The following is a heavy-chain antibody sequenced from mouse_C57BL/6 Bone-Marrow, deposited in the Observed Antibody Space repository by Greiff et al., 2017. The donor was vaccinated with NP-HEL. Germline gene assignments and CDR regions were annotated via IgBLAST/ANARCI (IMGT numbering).Heavy chain of an antibody. J-gene: IGHJ4*01. D-gene: IGHD1-1*01. V-gene: IGHV1-39*01. CDR2: INPNYGTT. Sequence: VQLRQSGPELVKPGASVKISCKASGYSFTDYNMNWVKQSNGKSLEWIGVINPNYGTTSYNQKFKGKATLTVDQSSSTAYMQLNSLTSEDSAVYYCAFYYYGSICAMDYWGQGTSVTVSS. CDR1: GYSFTDYN. CDR3: AFYYYGSICAMDY.